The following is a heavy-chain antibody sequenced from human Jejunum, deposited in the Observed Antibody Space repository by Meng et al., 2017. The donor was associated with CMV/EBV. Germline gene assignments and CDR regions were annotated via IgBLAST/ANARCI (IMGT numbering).Heavy chain of an antibody. V-gene: IGHV1-18*01. CDR2: ISAYNGNT. CDR3: AASSSSWYQNWFDP. D-gene: IGHD6-13*01. J-gene: IGHJ5*02. Sequence: QVSLVQTCAEVKKSWATVKLHCKASGYNLTSYGISWVRQAPGQGLEWMGWISAYNGNTNYAQKLHGRVTMTTDTSTSTAYMELRSLRSDDTAVYYCAASSSSWYQNWFDPCGQGTLVTVSS. CDR1: GYNLTSYG.